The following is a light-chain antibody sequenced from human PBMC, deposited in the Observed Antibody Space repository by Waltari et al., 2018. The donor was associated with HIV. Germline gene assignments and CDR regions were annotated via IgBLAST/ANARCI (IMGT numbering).Light chain of an antibody. V-gene: IGLV2-14*01. Sequence: QSALTQTASVSGSPGQSITISCPGTSSDVGGYDPVSWYQQHPGKAPKLVIYEVYNRPSGISHRFSGSKSGNTASLTISGLQAEDEADYFCSSYTSSNTLVFGGGTKVTVL. CDR2: EVY. CDR1: SSDVGGYDP. CDR3: SSYTSSNTLV. J-gene: IGLJ2*01.